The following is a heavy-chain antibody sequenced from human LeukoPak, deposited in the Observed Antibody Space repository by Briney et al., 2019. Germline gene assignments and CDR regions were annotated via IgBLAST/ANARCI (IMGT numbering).Heavy chain of an antibody. Sequence: GASVKASCKASGYTFTGYYMHWVRQAPGQGLEWVGWINPNSGGTNYAQKFQGWVTMTRDTSISTAYMELSRLRSDDTAVYYCAREEHYYDSSGYSHWGQGTLVTVSS. D-gene: IGHD3-22*01. CDR2: INPNSGGT. V-gene: IGHV1-2*04. J-gene: IGHJ4*02. CDR1: GYTFTGYY. CDR3: AREEHYYDSSGYSH.